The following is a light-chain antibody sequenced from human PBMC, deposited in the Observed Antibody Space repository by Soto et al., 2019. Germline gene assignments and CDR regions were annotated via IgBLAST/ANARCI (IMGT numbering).Light chain of an antibody. V-gene: IGKV1-12*01. Sequence: DLQMTQSPSPVSASVGDRVTITCRASQAIGYWLAWYQQKPGKAPKLLIYPASNLQSGVPSRFSGSGSGTDFTLTISSLQPEDFAIYYCQQENSFPLTFGGGTKVEIK. CDR2: PAS. CDR1: QAIGYW. CDR3: QQENSFPLT. J-gene: IGKJ4*01.